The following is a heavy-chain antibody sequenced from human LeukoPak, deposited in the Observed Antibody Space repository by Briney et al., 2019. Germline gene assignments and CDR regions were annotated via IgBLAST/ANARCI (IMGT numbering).Heavy chain of an antibody. CDR1: GGSISSGGYY. J-gene: IGHJ3*02. D-gene: IGHD2-8*01. CDR2: IYYSGST. CDR3: ARDRYCTNGVCYGDAFDI. V-gene: IGHV4-31*03. Sequence: SETLSLTCTVSGGSISSGGYYWSWIRQHPGKGLEWIGYIYYSGSTYYNPSLKSRVTISVDTSKSQFSLKLSSVTAADTAVYYCARDRYCTNGVCYGDAFDIWGQGTMVTVSS.